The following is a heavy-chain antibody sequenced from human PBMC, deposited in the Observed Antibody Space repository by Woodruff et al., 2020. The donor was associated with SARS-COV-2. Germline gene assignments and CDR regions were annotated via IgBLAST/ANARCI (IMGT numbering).Heavy chain of an antibody. Sequence: ANLSYDGSKKYYADSVKGRFTISRDNSKNTLYLQMNSLRPEDTAVYYCAKDVRAYSYGFHPF. D-gene: IGHD5-18*01. J-gene: IGHJ3*01. V-gene: IGHV3-30*18. CDR3: AKDVRAYSYGFHPF. CDR2: LSYDGSKK.